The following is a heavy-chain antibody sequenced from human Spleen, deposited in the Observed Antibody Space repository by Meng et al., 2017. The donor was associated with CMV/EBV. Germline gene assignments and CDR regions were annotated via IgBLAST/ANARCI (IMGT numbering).Heavy chain of an antibody. V-gene: IGHV4-39*01. CDR3: AGHLSSSSKGVDY. D-gene: IGHD2-2*01. Sequence: ESLKISCTVSGGSISSSSYYWGWIRQPPGKGLEWIGIIYYSGSTYYNPSLKSRVTISVDPSKNQFSLKLSSVTAADTAVYYCAGHLSSSSKGVDYWGQGTLVTVSS. CDR1: GGSISSSSYY. CDR2: IYYSGST. J-gene: IGHJ4*02.